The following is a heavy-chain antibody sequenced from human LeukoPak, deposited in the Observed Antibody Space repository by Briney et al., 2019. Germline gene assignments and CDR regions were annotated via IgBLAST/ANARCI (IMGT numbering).Heavy chain of an antibody. Sequence: PGGSLRLSCAASGFTFSSYAMSWVRQAPGKGLEWVSAISGSGGSTYYADSVKGRFTISRDNSKNTLYLQMNSLRAEDTAVYYCAKDQLLVPAAITLFDYWGQGTLVTVSS. CDR1: GFTFSSYA. J-gene: IGHJ4*02. D-gene: IGHD2-2*02. CDR3: AKDQLLVPAAITLFDY. CDR2: ISGSGGST. V-gene: IGHV3-23*01.